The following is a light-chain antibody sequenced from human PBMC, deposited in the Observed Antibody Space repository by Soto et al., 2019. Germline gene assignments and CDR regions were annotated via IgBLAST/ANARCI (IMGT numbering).Light chain of an antibody. Sequence: QSVLTQPPSTSATPGQRVTISCSCSRSNIGSYAVNWYQHLPGMAPRLLIYRNSQRPSGVPDRFSGSKSGTSASLAISGLQSEDEADYYCAAWDDSLNVVFGGGTKLTVL. CDR3: AAWDDSLNVV. CDR1: RSNIGSYA. CDR2: RNS. J-gene: IGLJ2*01. V-gene: IGLV1-44*01.